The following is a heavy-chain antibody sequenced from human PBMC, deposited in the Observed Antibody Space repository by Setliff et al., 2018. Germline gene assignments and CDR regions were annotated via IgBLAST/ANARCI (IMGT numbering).Heavy chain of an antibody. V-gene: IGHV1-69*13. CDR2: IIPVFRTA. J-gene: IGHJ4*02. D-gene: IGHD3-22*01. CDR3: ARDTRDKYDSSGYYLSLDS. CDR1: GGTFRTDG. Sequence: SVKVSCKASGGTFRTDGFSWVRQAPGRGLEWMGRIIPVFRTANYAQKFRGRVTITADEVARTAYMELSTLRSEDTAVYYCARDTRDKYDSSGYYLSLDSWGQGSLVTVS.